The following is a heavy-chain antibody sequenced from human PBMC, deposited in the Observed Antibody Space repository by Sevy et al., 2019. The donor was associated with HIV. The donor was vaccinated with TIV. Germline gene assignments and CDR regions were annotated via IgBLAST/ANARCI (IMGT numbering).Heavy chain of an antibody. CDR3: ARVRKESENYDFWSGYGTYYYGMDV. D-gene: IGHD3-3*01. CDR1: GASVSSANDY. V-gene: IGHV4-61*01. Sequence: SETLSLTCSVSGASVSSANDYWTWIRQPPGKGLEWIGNVFYFGSTNYNPSLKSRVTISLDMSKKQFSLTLTSVTAADTAVYYCARVRKESENYDFWSGYGTYYYGMDVWGQGTTVTVSS. J-gene: IGHJ6*02. CDR2: VFYFGST.